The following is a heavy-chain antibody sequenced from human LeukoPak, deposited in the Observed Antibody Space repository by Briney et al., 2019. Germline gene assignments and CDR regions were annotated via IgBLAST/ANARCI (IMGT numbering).Heavy chain of an antibody. J-gene: IGHJ4*02. Sequence: GASVKVSCKASGYTFTNYGVSWVRQAPGQGLEWMEWISAYNGNTNYAQKLQGRVTMTTDTSTSTAYMELRSLRSDDTAVYYCARGQSVITQFDYWGQGTLVTVSS. V-gene: IGHV1-18*01. CDR2: ISAYNGNT. D-gene: IGHD3-22*01. CDR1: GYTFTNYG. CDR3: ARGQSVITQFDY.